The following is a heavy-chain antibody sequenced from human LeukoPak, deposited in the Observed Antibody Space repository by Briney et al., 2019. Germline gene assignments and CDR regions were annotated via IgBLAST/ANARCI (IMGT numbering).Heavy chain of an antibody. CDR1: GGSISSGSYY. CDR3: ARVSTWDVVPAALRVGYAFDI. V-gene: IGHV4-61*02. J-gene: IGHJ3*02. CDR2: VYTSGST. D-gene: IGHD2-2*01. Sequence: PSETLSLTCTVSGGSISSGSYYWSWIRQPAGKGLEWIGRVYTSGSTNFNPSLKSRVTISVDTSKNQFSLKLSSVTAADTAVYYCARVSTWDVVPAALRVGYAFDIWGQGTMVTVSS.